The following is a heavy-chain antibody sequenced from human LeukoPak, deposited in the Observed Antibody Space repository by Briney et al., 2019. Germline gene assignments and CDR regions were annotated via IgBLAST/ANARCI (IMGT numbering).Heavy chain of an antibody. D-gene: IGHD5-24*01. CDR2: IYSGGDT. J-gene: IGHJ4*02. V-gene: IGHV3-66*01. CDR3: ARDPPAVAINTYG. Sequence: GGSLRPSCAASGVTVSNNFMLWVHQAPGKGLEWVSLIYSGGDTHYADSVKGRFTISRDNSKNTLYLQMNNLRAEDTAVYYCARDPPAVAINTYGWGQGTLVTVSS. CDR1: GVTVSNNF.